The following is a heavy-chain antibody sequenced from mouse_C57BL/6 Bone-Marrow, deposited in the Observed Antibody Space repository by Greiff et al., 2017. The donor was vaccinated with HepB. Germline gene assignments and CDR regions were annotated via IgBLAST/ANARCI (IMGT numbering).Heavy chain of an antibody. Sequence: QVQLQQSGAELVKPGASVKMSCKASGYTFTSYWITWVKQRPGQGLEWIGDIYPGSGSTNYNEKFKSKATLTVDTSSSTAYMQLSSLTSEDSAVYYCARGTLWDGGHYFDYWGQGTTLTVSS. CDR2: IYPGSGST. CDR3: ARGTLWDGGHYFDY. D-gene: IGHD4-1*01. J-gene: IGHJ2*01. CDR1: GYTFTSYW. V-gene: IGHV1-55*01.